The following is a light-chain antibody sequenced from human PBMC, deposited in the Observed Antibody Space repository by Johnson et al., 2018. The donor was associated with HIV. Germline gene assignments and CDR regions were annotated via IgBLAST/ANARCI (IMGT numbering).Light chain of an antibody. J-gene: IGLJ1*01. CDR1: SSNIGNNY. CDR3: GTWEGSLSFYV. V-gene: IGLV1-51*01. Sequence: QSVLTQPPSVSAAPGQKVTISCSGSSSNIGNNYVSWYQQFPETAPKLLIYDNNKRPSGIPDRFSGSKSGTSATLAIPGLQTGDEAEYYCGTWEGSLSFYVFGTGTKVTVL. CDR2: DNN.